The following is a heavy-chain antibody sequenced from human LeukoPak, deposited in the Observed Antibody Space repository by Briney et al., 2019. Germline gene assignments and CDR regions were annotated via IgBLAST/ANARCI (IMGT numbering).Heavy chain of an antibody. V-gene: IGHV4-59*02. CDR3: ARAGGGYNYSWFDP. J-gene: IGHJ5*02. CDR2: IYYSGST. CDR1: GGSVSSYY. D-gene: IGHD5-24*01. Sequence: SSETLSLTCTVSGGSVSSYYWTWIRQPPGKGLEWIGCIYYSGSTNYNPSLKSRVTISVDTSKNQFSLKLSSVTAADTAVYYCARAGGGYNYSWFDPWGQGTLVTVSS.